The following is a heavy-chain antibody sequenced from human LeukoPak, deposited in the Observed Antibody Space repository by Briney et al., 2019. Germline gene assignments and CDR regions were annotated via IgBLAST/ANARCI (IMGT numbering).Heavy chain of an antibody. CDR1: VGSISSHY. J-gene: IGHJ4*02. CDR3: ARDTGGGSYHRALDY. D-gene: IGHD1-26*01. CDR2: IYYSGST. V-gene: IGHV4-59*11. Sequence: SETLSLTCTVSVGSISSHYWSWIRQPPGKGLEWIGYIYYSGSTNYNPSLKSRVTISVDTSKNQCSLKLSSVTAADTAVYYCARDTGGGSYHRALDYWGQGTLVTVSS.